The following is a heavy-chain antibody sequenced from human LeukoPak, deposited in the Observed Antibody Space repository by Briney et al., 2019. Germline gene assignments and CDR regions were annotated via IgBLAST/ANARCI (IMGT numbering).Heavy chain of an antibody. CDR3: ARARGFYCSSTSCSYYYMDV. CDR2: IIPIFGTA. V-gene: IGHV1-69*05. CDR1: GGTFSSYA. J-gene: IGHJ6*03. D-gene: IGHD2-2*01. Sequence: GSSVKVSCKASGGTFSSYAISWVRQAPGQGLEWMGGIIPIFGTANYAQKFQGRVTITTDESTSTAYMELSSLRSEDTAVYYCARARGFYCSSTSCSYYYMDVWGKGTTVTVSS.